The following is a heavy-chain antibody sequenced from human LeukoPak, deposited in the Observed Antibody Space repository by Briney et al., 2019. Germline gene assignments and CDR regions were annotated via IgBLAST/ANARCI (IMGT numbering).Heavy chain of an antibody. CDR3: VRIPNNAGFPNWFDP. Sequence: GGSLRLSCAASGFSFTYSTMNWVRLAPGKGLEWVSSITSSSGNIYYSDSVRGRFTVSRDSAKNSLYLQMNSLIAEDSAVYYCVRIPNNAGFPNWFDPWGQGTLVSVSS. V-gene: IGHV3-21*01. CDR2: ITSSSGNI. D-gene: IGHD3-9*01. J-gene: IGHJ5*02. CDR1: GFSFTYST.